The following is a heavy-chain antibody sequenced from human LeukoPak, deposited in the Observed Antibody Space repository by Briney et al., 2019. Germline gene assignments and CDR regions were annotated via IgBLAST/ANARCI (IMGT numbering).Heavy chain of an antibody. CDR3: AKNFRPRAAARYFDY. D-gene: IGHD6-13*01. J-gene: IGHJ4*02. CDR2: IAYDGSHI. CDR1: GFTFSSYA. Sequence: GGSLRLSCAASGFTFSSYAMHWVRQAPGKGLEWVAVIAYDGSHIYYADSVKGRFTISRDNSKNTLYLQMNSLRAEDTAVYYCAKNFRPRAAARYFDYWGQGTLVTVSS. V-gene: IGHV3-30*04.